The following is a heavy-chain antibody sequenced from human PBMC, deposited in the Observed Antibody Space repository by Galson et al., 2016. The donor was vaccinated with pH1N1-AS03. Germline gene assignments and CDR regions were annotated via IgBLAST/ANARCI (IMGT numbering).Heavy chain of an antibody. Sequence: SLRLSCAASGFSVRTNYMTWIRHTPGKGLEWVSLLSAGDDAYYAGSVRGRFTISRSDSKNTLHLQMNSLRADDTGVYYCARDRHHSSRHYYYGMDGWGQGTTVTVAS. CDR3: ARDRHHSSRHYYYGMDG. J-gene: IGHJ6*02. CDR2: LSAGDDA. V-gene: IGHV3-53*01. D-gene: IGHD3-10*01. CDR1: GFSVRTNY.